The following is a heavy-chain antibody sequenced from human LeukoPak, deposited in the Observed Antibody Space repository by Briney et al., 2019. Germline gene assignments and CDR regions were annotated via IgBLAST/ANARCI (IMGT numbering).Heavy chain of an antibody. CDR3: ARGWAIAAAGMSHFDY. J-gene: IGHJ4*02. CDR1: GGSFSGYY. D-gene: IGHD6-13*01. CDR2: INHSGST. V-gene: IGHV4-34*01. Sequence: PSETLSLTCAVYGGSFSGYYWSWIRQPPGKGLEWIGEINHSGSTNYNPSLKSRVTISVDTSKNQFSLKLSSVTAADTAVYYCARGWAIAAAGMSHFDYWGQGTLVTVSS.